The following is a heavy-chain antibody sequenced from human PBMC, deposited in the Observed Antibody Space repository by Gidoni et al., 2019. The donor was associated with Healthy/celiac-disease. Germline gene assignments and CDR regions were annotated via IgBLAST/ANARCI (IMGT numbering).Heavy chain of an antibody. CDR2: IIPMFGTA. CDR1: GGSFCSYA. D-gene: IGHD5-12*01. J-gene: IGHJ4*02. V-gene: IGHV1-69*06. CDR3: ARGTLYSGYAPFDY. Sequence: QVRRVLFGAGVQNPGLSLTVCCKPSGGSFCSYAISWVRQAPGQGREWMGGIIPMFGTANYAQKFQGRVTITADKSTSKAYMELSSLRSEDTAVYDCARGTLYSGYAPFDYWGQGTLVTVSS.